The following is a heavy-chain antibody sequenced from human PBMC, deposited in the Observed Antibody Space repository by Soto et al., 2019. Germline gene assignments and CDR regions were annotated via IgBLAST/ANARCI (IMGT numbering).Heavy chain of an antibody. D-gene: IGHD6-13*01. J-gene: IGHJ4*02. CDR2: INPSTGST. CDR3: ARIPAAGLTYFDF. V-gene: IGHV1-46*01. CDR1: RYIFTSFH. Sequence: QVQLVQSGAEVKKPGASVTVSCKASRYIFTSFHMHWVREAPGQGLEWMGVINPSTGSTSYEQKFQGRVTMTRDTSTSTVYMVLSSLRSEDTAVYYCARIPAAGLTYFDFWGQGTPVTVSS.